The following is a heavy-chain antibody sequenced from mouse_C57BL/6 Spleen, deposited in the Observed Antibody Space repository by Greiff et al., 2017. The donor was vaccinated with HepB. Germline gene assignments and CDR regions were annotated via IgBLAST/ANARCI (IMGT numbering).Heavy chain of an antibody. Sequence: EVQLQQSGPELVKPGASVKISCKASGYTFTDYYMNWVKQSHGKSLEWIGDINPNNGGTSYNQKFKGKATLTVAKSSSTAYMELRSLTSEDSAVYYCARSLYGSSYGFAYWGQGTLVTVSA. CDR3: ARSLYGSSYGFAY. CDR2: INPNNGGT. J-gene: IGHJ3*01. D-gene: IGHD1-1*01. V-gene: IGHV1-26*01. CDR1: GYTFTDYY.